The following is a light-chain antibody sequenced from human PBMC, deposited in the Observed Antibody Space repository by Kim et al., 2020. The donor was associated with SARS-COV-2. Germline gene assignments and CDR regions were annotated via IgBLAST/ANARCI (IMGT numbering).Light chain of an antibody. CDR1: QGISNT. CDR3: QKYNSAPWT. V-gene: IGKV1-27*01. CDR2: DAS. J-gene: IGKJ1*01. Sequence: ASVGDRVTITCRASQGISNTLAWYQQKPGKGPKVLIYDASTLQSGVPSRFSGSGSGTDFTRTISSLQPEDVATYYCQKYNSAPWTLGQGTKVEIK.